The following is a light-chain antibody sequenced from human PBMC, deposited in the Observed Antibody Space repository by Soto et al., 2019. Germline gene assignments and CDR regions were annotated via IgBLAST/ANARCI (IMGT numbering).Light chain of an antibody. J-gene: IGKJ2*01. CDR2: GAS. Sequence: EIVMTQSPATLSVSPGERVTLSCRASESLSTYLAWYQQKPDQAPRLLIYGASTKATGIPARFGGSGSATDFTLTISSLQSEDFAVYYCQSYNDWPFTFGQGTKLEI. V-gene: IGKV3-15*01. CDR3: QSYNDWPFT. CDR1: ESLSTY.